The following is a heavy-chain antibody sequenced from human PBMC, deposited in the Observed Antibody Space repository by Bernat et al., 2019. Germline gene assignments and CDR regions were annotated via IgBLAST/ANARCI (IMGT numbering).Heavy chain of an antibody. CDR3: AKDLVTYYYDSSGHS. V-gene: IGHV3-30*18. D-gene: IGHD3-22*01. CDR2: ISYDGSNK. Sequence: QVQLVESGGGVVQPGRSLRLSCAASGFTFSSYGMHWVRQAPGKGLEWVAVISYDGSNKYYADSVKGRFTISRDNSKNTLYLQMNSLRAEDTAVYYCAKDLVTYYYDSSGHSWGQGTLVTVSS. CDR1: GFTFSSYG. J-gene: IGHJ5*02.